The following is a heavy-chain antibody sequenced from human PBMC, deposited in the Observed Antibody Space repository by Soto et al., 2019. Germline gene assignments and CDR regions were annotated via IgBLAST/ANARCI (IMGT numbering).Heavy chain of an antibody. Sequence: WETLSLTCTVSGGSISSSSYYWGWIRQPPGKGLEWIGSIYYSGSTYYNPSLKSRVTISVDTSKNQFSLKLSSVTAADTAVYYCAIRWVSDDYFDYWGQGTLVTVSS. CDR1: GGSISSSSYY. J-gene: IGHJ4*02. D-gene: IGHD6-13*01. V-gene: IGHV4-39*01. CDR3: AIRWVSDDYFDY. CDR2: IYYSGST.